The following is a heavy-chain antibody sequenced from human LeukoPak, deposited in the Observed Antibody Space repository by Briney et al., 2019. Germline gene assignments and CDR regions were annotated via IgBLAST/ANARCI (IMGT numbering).Heavy chain of an antibody. Sequence: ASVKVSCEASGYTFTSYGISWVRQAPGQGLEWMGWISAYNGNTNYPQKLQGRVTMTTDTSTSTAYMELRSLRSDDTAVYYCARESHVTREDYWGQGTLVTVSS. V-gene: IGHV1-18*01. CDR2: ISAYNGNT. CDR3: ARESHVTREDY. CDR1: GYTFTSYG. J-gene: IGHJ4*02. D-gene: IGHD3-10*01.